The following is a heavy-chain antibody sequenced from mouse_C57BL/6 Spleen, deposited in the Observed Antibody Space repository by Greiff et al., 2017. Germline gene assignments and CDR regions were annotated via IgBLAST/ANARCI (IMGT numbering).Heavy chain of an antibody. CDR2: INPYNGGT. D-gene: IGHD1-1*01. J-gene: IGHJ1*03. CDR1: GYTFTDYY. V-gene: IGHV1-19*01. CDR3: AREYYYGSSYVNFDV. Sequence: EVQLQQSGPVLVKPGASVKMSCKASGYTFTDYYMNWVKQSHGKSLEWIGVINPYNGGTSYKQKFKGKATLTVDKSSSTAYMELNSLTSEDSAVYYCAREYYYGSSYVNFDVWGTGTTVTVSS.